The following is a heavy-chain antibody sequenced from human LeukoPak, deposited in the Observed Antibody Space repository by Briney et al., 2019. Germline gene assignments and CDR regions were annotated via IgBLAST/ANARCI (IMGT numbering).Heavy chain of an antibody. J-gene: IGHJ4*02. D-gene: IGHD6-6*01. V-gene: IGHV3-21*01. Sequence: PGGSLRLSCAASGFTFSSYPMHWVRQAPGKGLEWVSSISSRSSYIYYADSVKGRFTIYRDNAKNSLYLQMNSLRAEDTAVCYCAREIRSSSVFDYWGQGTLVTVSS. CDR3: AREIRSSSVFDY. CDR1: GFTFSSYP. CDR2: ISSRSSYI.